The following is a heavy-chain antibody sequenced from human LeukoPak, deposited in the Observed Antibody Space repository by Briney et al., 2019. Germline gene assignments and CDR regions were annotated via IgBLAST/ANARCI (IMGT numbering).Heavy chain of an antibody. CDR3: VRHSGGVYGSSDS. Sequence: GGSLRLSCAASGFTFSNYAMSWFRQAPGKGLEWVSTIGRSGVGTYYADSVKGRFTISKDSSKNTLQMNSLRAEDTAVYYCVRHSGGVYGSSDSWGQGTLVTVSS. J-gene: IGHJ4*02. D-gene: IGHD1-1*01. CDR1: GFTFSNYA. CDR2: IGRSGVGT. V-gene: IGHV3-23*01.